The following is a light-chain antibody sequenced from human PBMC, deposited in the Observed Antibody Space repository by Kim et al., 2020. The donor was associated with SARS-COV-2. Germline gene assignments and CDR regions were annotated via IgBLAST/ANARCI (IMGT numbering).Light chain of an antibody. J-gene: IGKJ1*01. V-gene: IGKV1-12*01. CDR3: NQAIISPWT. Sequence: DIQMTQSPSSVSASVGDRVTITCRASQGISSWLAWYQQKPGKAPKLLIYAASSLQSGVPSRFSGSGSGTDFTLTSSTLQPDDLATSYCNQAIISPWTFGKGQKVDIK. CDR2: AAS. CDR1: QGISSW.